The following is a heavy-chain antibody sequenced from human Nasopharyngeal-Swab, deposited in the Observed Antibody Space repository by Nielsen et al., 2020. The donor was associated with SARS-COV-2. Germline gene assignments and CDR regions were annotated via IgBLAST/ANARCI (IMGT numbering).Heavy chain of an antibody. CDR3: ARGGVVVPAAHYYYYYMDV. D-gene: IGHD2-2*01. CDR1: GFTFSNYG. J-gene: IGHJ6*03. Sequence: GESLKISCAASGFTFSNYGMHWVRQAPGKGLQWVAVIWDDGSNKYYADSVKGRFTISRDNSKNTLYLQMNSLRAEDTAVYYCARGGVVVPAAHYYYYYMDVWGKGTTVTVSS. V-gene: IGHV3-33*01. CDR2: IWDDGSNK.